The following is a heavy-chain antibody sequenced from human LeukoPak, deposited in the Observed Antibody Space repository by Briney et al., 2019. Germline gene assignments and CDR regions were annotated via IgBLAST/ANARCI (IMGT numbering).Heavy chain of an antibody. CDR1: GFTFSSYG. D-gene: IGHD3-22*01. CDR3: ARDDDTSGHYSYFQH. Sequence: HPGRSLRLSCAASGFTFSSYGMHWIRQAPGKGLEWVAVIWSDGYKKYYAESVKGRFTVSRDTSKNTLYLQMDSLRAEDTAVYYCARDDDTSGHYSYFQHWGQGTLVTFSS. CDR2: IWSDGYKK. V-gene: IGHV3-33*01. J-gene: IGHJ1*01.